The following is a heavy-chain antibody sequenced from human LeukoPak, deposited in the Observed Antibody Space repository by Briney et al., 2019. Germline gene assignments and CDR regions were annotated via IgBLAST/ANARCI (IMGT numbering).Heavy chain of an antibody. Sequence: GGSLRLSCAASGFTVSSNYMSWVRQAPGKGLEWVSVIYSGGSTYYADSVKVRFTISRDNSKNTLYLQMNSLRAEDTAVYYCARQSYLSIAAEIYYYYYYMDVWGKGTTVTVSS. CDR1: GFTVSSNY. CDR3: ARQSYLSIAAEIYYYYYYMDV. V-gene: IGHV3-53*01. CDR2: IYSGGST. J-gene: IGHJ6*03. D-gene: IGHD6-13*01.